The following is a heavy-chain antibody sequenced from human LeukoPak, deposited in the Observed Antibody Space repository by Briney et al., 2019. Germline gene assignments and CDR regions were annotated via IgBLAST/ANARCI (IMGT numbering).Heavy chain of an antibody. V-gene: IGHV3-23*01. CDR2: ISGSGGST. Sequence: GGSLRLSCVASGFTFSSYAMSWVRQAPGKGLEWVSAISGSGGSTYYADSVKGRFTISRDNSKNTLYLQMNSLRAEDTAVYYCAKSPIVVVPADLDYWGQGTLVTVSS. D-gene: IGHD2-2*01. CDR1: GFTFSSYA. CDR3: AKSPIVVVPADLDY. J-gene: IGHJ4*02.